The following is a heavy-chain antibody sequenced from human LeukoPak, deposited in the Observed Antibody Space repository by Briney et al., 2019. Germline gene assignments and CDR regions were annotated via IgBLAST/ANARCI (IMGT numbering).Heavy chain of an antibody. V-gene: IGHV3-66*04. D-gene: IGHD2-15*01. CDR2: IYSDGST. J-gene: IGHJ5*02. CDR1: GFTVSSDY. Sequence: GGSLRLSCAASGFTVSSDYMNWVRQAPGKGLEWVSVIYSDGSTYYADSVKGRFTISGDKSKNTLYLQLNSLRAEDTAVYFCARQSGGPYNWFDPWGQGTLVTVSS. CDR3: ARQSGGPYNWFDP.